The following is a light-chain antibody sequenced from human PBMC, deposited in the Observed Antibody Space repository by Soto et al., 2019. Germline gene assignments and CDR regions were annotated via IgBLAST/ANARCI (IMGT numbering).Light chain of an antibody. CDR1: RSVSSSSY. Sequence: EIVLTQSPGTLSLSPGERATLSCRDSRSVSSSSYLAWYQQKPGQAPRLLIYGASSRATGIPDRFSGSGSGTDFTLTISRLEPEDFAVYYCHQYGSSPSYTFGLGTKLEIK. V-gene: IGKV3-20*01. CDR2: GAS. CDR3: HQYGSSPSYT. J-gene: IGKJ2*01.